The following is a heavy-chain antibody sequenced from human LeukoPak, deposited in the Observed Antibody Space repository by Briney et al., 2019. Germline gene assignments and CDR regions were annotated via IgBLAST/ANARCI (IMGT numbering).Heavy chain of an antibody. Sequence: ASVKVSCKASGGTFSSYAISWVRQAPGQGLEWMGGIIPIFGTANYVQKFQGRVTITTDESTSTVYMELSSLRSEDTAVYYCARAGITMIVVASDAFDIWGQGTMVTVSS. CDR1: GGTFSSYA. J-gene: IGHJ3*02. D-gene: IGHD3-22*01. CDR3: ARAGITMIVVASDAFDI. V-gene: IGHV1-69*05. CDR2: IIPIFGTA.